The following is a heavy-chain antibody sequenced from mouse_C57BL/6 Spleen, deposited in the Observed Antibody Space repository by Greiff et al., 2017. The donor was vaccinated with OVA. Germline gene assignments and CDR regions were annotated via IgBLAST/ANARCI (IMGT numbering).Heavy chain of an antibody. CDR3: ARHYYGSSYWYFDV. D-gene: IGHD1-1*01. V-gene: IGHV2-6-1*01. Sequence: GSGPGLVAPSQSLSITCTVSGFSLTSYGVHWVRQPPGKGLEWLVVIWSDGSTTYNSALKSRLSISKDNSKSQVFLKMNSLQTDDTAMYYCARHYYGSSYWYFDVWGTGTTVTVSS. CDR2: IWSDGST. J-gene: IGHJ1*03. CDR1: GFSLTSYG.